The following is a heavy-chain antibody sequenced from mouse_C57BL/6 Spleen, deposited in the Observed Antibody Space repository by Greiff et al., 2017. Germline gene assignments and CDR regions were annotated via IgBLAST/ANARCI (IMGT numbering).Heavy chain of an antibody. J-gene: IGHJ1*03. CDR2: INPGSGGT. CDR1: GYAFTNYL. Sequence: QVQLQQSGAELVRPGTSVKVSCKASGYAFTNYLLEWVKQRPGQGLEWIGVINPGSGGTNYNEKFKGKATLTADKSSSTAYMQLSSLTSEDSAVYFCARSDYDDYWDCDVGGTGTTVTVSS. V-gene: IGHV1-54*01. D-gene: IGHD2-4*01. CDR3: ARSDYDDYWDCDV.